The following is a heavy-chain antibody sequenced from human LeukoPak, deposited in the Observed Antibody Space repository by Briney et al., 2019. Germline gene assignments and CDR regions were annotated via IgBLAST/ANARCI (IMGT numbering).Heavy chain of an antibody. V-gene: IGHV3-33*01. CDR2: IWSDGSNK. CDR3: ARAVYSSAWYGGDY. CDR1: GFTFSSYG. D-gene: IGHD6-19*01. Sequence: GRSLRLSCVASGFTFSSYGMHWVRQAPGKGLEWVAVIWSDGSNKYYGDSVKGRFAISRDNSKNTLYLQMDSLRAEDRAVYYCARAVYSSAWYGGDYWGQGTLVTVSP. J-gene: IGHJ4*02.